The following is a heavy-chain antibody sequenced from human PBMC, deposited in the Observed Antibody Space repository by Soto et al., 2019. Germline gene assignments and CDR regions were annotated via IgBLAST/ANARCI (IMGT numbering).Heavy chain of an antibody. Sequence: ASVKVSCKASGYTFTGYYMHWVRQAPGQGLEWMGWINPNSGGTNYAQTFQGRVTMTRDTSISTAYMELSRLRSDDTGGYYSLDRGYDYDSSGHTRVLGAWDIWGQGTMVTVAS. CDR2: INPNSGGT. CDR1: GYTFTGYY. CDR3: LDRGYDYDSSGHTRVLGAWDI. D-gene: IGHD3-22*01. J-gene: IGHJ3*02. V-gene: IGHV1-2*02.